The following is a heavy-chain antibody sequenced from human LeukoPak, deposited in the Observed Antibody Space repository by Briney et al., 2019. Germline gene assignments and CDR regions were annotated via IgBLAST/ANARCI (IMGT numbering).Heavy chain of an antibody. CDR2: INSDGSST. J-gene: IGHJ5*02. Sequence: GGSLRLSCAASGFTFSNYWMHWVRQAPGKGLVWVSRINSDGSSTTYADSVQDRFTISRDNAKNTLYLQMNSLRADDTAVYYCARSVYSYYANWFDPWGQGTLVTVSS. D-gene: IGHD4-11*01. CDR3: ARSVYSYYANWFDP. V-gene: IGHV3-74*01. CDR1: GFTFSNYW.